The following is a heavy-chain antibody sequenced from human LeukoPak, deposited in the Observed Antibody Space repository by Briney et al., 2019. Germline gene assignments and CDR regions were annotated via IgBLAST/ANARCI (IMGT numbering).Heavy chain of an antibody. D-gene: IGHD3-16*01. V-gene: IGHV4-31*03. CDR1: GLSISRGGYG. Sequence: SRTLSLTCTVSGLSISRGGYGWAWLRQHAGKGLEWIGYIYYSGSTYYNPSLKSRFTISVDTSKNQFSLKLSSVTAADTAVYYCASTASWGLFDSWGQGTLVTVSS. CDR3: ASTASWGLFDS. J-gene: IGHJ5*01. CDR2: IYYSGST.